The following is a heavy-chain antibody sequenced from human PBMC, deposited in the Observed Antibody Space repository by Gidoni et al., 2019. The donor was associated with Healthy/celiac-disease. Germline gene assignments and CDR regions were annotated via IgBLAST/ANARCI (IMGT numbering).Heavy chain of an antibody. D-gene: IGHD3-9*01. CDR1: GSNFSSYA. J-gene: IGHJ4*02. V-gene: IGHV3-30-3*01. CDR2: ISYDGSNK. CDR3: ARDSDYDILTGYIDY. Sequence: QVQLVESGGGVVQPGRSLRLSCAASGSNFSSYAMHWVRQAPGKGLEWVAVISYDGSNKYYADSVKGRFTISRDNSKNTLYLQMNSLRAEDTAVYYCARDSDYDILTGYIDYWGQGTLVTVSS.